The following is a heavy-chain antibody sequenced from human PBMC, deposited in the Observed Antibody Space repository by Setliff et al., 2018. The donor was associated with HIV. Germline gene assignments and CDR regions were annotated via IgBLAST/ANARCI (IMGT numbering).Heavy chain of an antibody. J-gene: IGHJ3*02. CDR3: ARDRIEVLADSPHDVFDI. D-gene: IGHD3-22*01. Sequence: PSETLSLTCTVSGDSISTDNYHWGWIRQPPGKGLEWIGHTANTDYNPSLKSRVTVSVDTSKNQLSLKLTAVSAADTAGYYCARDRIEVLADSPHDVFDIWGRGIMVTVSS. CDR1: GDSISTDNYH. CDR2: TANT. V-gene: IGHV4-39*07.